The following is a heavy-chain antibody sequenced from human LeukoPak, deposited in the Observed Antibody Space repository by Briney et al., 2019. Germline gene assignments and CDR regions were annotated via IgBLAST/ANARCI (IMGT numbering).Heavy chain of an antibody. D-gene: IGHD2-15*01. CDR2: ISSSGSTI. CDR3: ARTLVVVTATSSY. Sequence: PGGSLRLSCAASGFTFSSYEMNWVRQAPGKGLEWVSYISSSGSTIYYADSVRGRFTISRDNAKNSLYLQMSSLRAEDTAVYYCARTLVVVTATSSYWGQGTLVTVSS. CDR1: GFTFSSYE. V-gene: IGHV3-48*03. J-gene: IGHJ4*02.